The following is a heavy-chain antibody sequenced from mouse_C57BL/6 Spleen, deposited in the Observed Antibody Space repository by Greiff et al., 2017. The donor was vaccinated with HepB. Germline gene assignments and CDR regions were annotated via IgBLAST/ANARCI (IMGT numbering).Heavy chain of an antibody. D-gene: IGHD1-1*01. CDR1: GYTFTSYW. CDR3: ARMGYGSSYHYYAMDY. Sequence: QVQLQQPGAELVRPGSSVKLSCKASGYTFTSYWLHWVKQRPIQGLEWIGNIDPSDSETHYNQKFKDKATLTVDKSSSTAYMQLSSLTSEDSAAYYCARMGYGSSYHYYAMDYWGQGTSVTVSS. V-gene: IGHV1-52*01. J-gene: IGHJ4*01. CDR2: IDPSDSET.